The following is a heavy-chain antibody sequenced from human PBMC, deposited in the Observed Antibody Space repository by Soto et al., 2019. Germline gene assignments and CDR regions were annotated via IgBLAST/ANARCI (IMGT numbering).Heavy chain of an antibody. D-gene: IGHD5-12*01. CDR1: GGSFSDYY. J-gene: IGHJ4*02. Sequence: SETLSLTCAVYGGSFSDYYWSWIRQPPGKGLEWIGEINHSGSTNYNPSLKSRVIISVDTSKKQFSLNLSSVTAADTAVYYCARGWSGYTGYDYVSYDYWGQGTLVTVSS. CDR3: ARGWSGYTGYDYVSYDY. CDR2: INHSGST. V-gene: IGHV4-34*01.